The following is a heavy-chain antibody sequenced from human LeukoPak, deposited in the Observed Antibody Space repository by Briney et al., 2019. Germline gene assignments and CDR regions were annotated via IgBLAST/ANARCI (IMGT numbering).Heavy chain of an antibody. CDR3: ARDYGYSYGYGYFDY. CDR1: GGTFSSYA. V-gene: IGHV1-69*05. D-gene: IGHD5-18*01. Sequence: GASVKVSCKASGGTFSSYAISWVRQAPGQGLEWMGGIIPIFGTANYAQKFQGRVTITTDESTSTAYMELSSLRSEDTAVYYCARDYGYSYGYGYFDYWGQGTLVTVSS. J-gene: IGHJ4*02. CDR2: IIPIFGTA.